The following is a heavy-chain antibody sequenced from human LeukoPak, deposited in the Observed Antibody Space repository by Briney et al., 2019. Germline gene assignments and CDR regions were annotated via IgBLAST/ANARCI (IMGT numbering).Heavy chain of an antibody. CDR3: ARDRELMVYAMVNWFDP. D-gene: IGHD2-8*01. V-gene: IGHV1-46*01. CDR1: GYTFTSYA. J-gene: IGHJ5*02. Sequence: ASVKVSCKASGYTFTSYAMNWVRQAPGQGLEWMGIINPSGGSTSYAQKFQGRVTMTRDTSTSTVYMELSSLRSEDTAVYYCARDRELMVYAMVNWFDPWGQGTLVTVSS. CDR2: INPSGGST.